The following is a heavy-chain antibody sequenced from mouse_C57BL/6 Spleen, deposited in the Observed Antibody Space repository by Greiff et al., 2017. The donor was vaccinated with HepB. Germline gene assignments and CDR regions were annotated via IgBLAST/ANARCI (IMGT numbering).Heavy chain of an antibody. CDR3: ARRTGGGYFDY. D-gene: IGHD4-1*01. J-gene: IGHJ2*01. Sequence: QVQLKQPGAELVKPGASVKLSCKASGYTFTSYWMHWVKQRPGQGLEWIGMIHPNSGSTNYNEKFKSKATLTVDKSSSTAYMQLSSLTSEDSAVYYCARRTGGGYFDYWGQGTTLTVSS. CDR1: GYTFTSYW. CDR2: IHPNSGST. V-gene: IGHV1-64*01.